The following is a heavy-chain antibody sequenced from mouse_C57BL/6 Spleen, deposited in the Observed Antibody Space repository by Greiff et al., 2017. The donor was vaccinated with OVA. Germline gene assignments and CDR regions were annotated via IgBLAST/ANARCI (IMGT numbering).Heavy chain of an antibody. CDR1: GFSLTSYG. J-gene: IGHJ4*01. Sequence: VKLVESGPGLVQPSQSLSITCTVSGFSLTSYGVHWVRQSPGKGLEWLGVIWRGGSTDYNAAFMSRLSITKDNSKSQVFFKMNSLQADDTAIYYCAKKDWDDAMDYWGKGTSVTVSS. D-gene: IGHD4-1*01. V-gene: IGHV2-5*01. CDR3: AKKDWDDAMDY. CDR2: IWRGGST.